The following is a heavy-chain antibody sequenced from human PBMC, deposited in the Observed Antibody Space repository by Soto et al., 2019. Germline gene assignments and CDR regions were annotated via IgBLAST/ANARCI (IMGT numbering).Heavy chain of an antibody. CDR1: GFAFGAYA. CDR2: IGCSSTPI. J-gene: IGHJ3*02. Sequence: GGSLRLSCAASGFAFGAYAMHWVRQAPGKGLEFISYIGCSSTPIDYADSVRGRFTISRDNAKNSLYLQMNSLRAEDTAVYYCARDKDYAFDIWGQGTVVTVSS. CDR3: ARDKDYAFDI. V-gene: IGHV3-48*01.